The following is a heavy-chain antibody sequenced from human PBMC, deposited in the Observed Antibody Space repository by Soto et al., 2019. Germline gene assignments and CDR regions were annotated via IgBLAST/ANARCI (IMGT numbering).Heavy chain of an antibody. V-gene: IGHV1-2*04. CDR1: GYTFTGYY. D-gene: IGHD2-2*02. J-gene: IGHJ6*02. CDR3: ARDLVVVVPAAIRGHYYYYYGMDV. CDR2: INPNSGGT. Sequence: RASVKVSCKASGYTFTGYYMHWVRQAPGQGLEWMGWINPNSGGTNYAQKFQGWVTMTRDTSISTAYMELSRLRSDDTAVYYCARDLVVVVPAAIRGHYYYYYGMDVWGQGTTVTVSS.